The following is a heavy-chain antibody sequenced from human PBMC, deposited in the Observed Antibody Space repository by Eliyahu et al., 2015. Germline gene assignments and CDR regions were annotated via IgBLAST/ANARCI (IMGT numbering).Heavy chain of an antibody. V-gene: IGHV2-5*02. J-gene: IGHJ4*01. Sequence: QITLQESGPTLTQTLTLTCTFSGFSLSTPGXGVGWXRQPPGKALEWLALIXXDDDTRYSPSLKTRLTVTKDSSKNQVVLTMTNMDLVDTGTYYCAHSPHRNTPYFAYWGQGALVAVSS. CDR2: IXXDDDT. D-gene: IGHD2-15*01. CDR1: GFSLSTPGXG. CDR3: AHSPHRNTPYFAY.